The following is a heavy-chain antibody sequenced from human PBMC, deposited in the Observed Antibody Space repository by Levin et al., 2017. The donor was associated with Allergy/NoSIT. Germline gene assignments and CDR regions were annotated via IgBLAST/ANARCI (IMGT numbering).Heavy chain of an antibody. Sequence: GESLKISCSASGFTFSSYAMLWVRQAPGKGLEYVSVISGNSGNGGSSYYADSVKGRFTISRDNSQNTLYLQMSSLRAEDTAVYYCVRVLYGLGRYFDYWGQGTLVTVSS. V-gene: IGHV3-64D*06. D-gene: IGHD3-10*01. CDR1: GFTFSSYA. J-gene: IGHJ4*02. CDR3: VRVLYGLGRYFDY. CDR2: ISGNSGNGGSS.